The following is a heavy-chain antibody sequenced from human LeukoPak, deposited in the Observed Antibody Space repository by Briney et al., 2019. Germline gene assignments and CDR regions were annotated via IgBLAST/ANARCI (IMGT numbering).Heavy chain of an antibody. CDR1: GYSFNDYA. V-gene: IGHV1-3*01. CDR3: ARSIWYNRQYYFDS. J-gene: IGHJ4*02. D-gene: IGHD6-13*01. CDR2: INCGNGKT. Sequence: ASVKVSCKASGYSFNDYAMQWVRQAPGQRLEWMGWINCGNGKTKYSEKFQGRVTITRDQSATTAYMDLSSLRSVDTAVYYCARSIWYNRQYYFDSWGQGTLVTVSS.